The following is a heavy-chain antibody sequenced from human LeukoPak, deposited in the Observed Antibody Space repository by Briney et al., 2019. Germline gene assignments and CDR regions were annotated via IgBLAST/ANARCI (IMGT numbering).Heavy chain of an antibody. CDR1: GFTFSSYA. Sequence: PGGSLRLSCAASGFTFSSYAMSWVRQAPGKGLEWVSAISGSGGSIYYADSVKGRFTISRDNSKNTLYLQMNSLRAEDTAVYYCAKAGGRGWLVGRGNDYWGQGTLVTVSS. V-gene: IGHV3-23*01. D-gene: IGHD6-19*01. J-gene: IGHJ4*02. CDR3: AKAGGRGWLVGRGNDY. CDR2: ISGSGGSI.